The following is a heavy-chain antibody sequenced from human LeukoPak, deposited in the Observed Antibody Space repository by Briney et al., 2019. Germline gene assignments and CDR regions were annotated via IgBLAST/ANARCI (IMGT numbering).Heavy chain of an antibody. V-gene: IGHV3-21*01. J-gene: IGHJ4*02. CDR2: ISSSNSFI. D-gene: IGHD1-20*01. Sequence: NPGGSLRLSCAASRFICSSYHMHWVRQPPGKGLEWVSSISSSNSFIYYADSMKGRFTISRDNAKNSLYLQMNSLRAEDTAVYYCARGTNWSPLDFDYWGQGTLVTVSS. CDR3: ARGTNWSPLDFDY. CDR1: RFICSSYH.